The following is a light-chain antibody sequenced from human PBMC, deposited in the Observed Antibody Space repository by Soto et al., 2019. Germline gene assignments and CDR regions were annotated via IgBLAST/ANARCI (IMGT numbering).Light chain of an antibody. CDR3: EKYNSVPIT. CDR2: AAS. Sequence: DIQMTQSPSSLSASVGDRVTITSRARQGISTYLACYQQKPGKVPKLLIYAASTLQSGVPSRFSGSGSGTDFTLTISSLQPEDFATYYCEKYNSVPITFGQGTRLEIK. J-gene: IGKJ5*01. V-gene: IGKV1-27*01. CDR1: QGISTY.